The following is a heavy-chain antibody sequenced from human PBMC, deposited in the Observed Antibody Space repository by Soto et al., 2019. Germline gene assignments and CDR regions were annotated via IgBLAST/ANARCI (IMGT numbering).Heavy chain of an antibody. J-gene: IGHJ6*02. CDR1: GFTFSDYY. D-gene: IGHD3-10*01. CDR3: AREGVRGDGMDV. V-gene: IGHV3-11*06. CDR2: ISSSSSYT. Sequence: VQLVDSGGGLVKPGGSLRLSCAAYGFTFSDYYMSWIRQAPGKGLEWVSYISSSSSYTNYADSVKGRFTISRDNAKNSLYLQMNSLRAEDTAVYYCAREGVRGDGMDVWGQGTTVTVSS.